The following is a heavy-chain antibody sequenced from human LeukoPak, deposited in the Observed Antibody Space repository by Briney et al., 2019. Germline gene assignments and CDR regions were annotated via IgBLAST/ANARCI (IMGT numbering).Heavy chain of an antibody. CDR3: AKDPYSGSYWGSYYFDY. J-gene: IGHJ4*02. CDR2: ISGSGGST. CDR1: GFTFSSYA. D-gene: IGHD1-26*01. V-gene: IGHV3-23*01. Sequence: GGSLRLSCAASGFTFSSYAMSWVRQAPGKGLGWVSAISGSGGSTYYADSVKGRFTISRDNSKNTLYLQMNSLRAEDTAVYYCAKDPYSGSYWGSYYFDYWGQGTLVTVSS.